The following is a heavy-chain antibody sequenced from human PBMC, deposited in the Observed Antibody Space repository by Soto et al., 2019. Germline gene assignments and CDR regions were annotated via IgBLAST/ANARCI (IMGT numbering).Heavy chain of an antibody. CDR2: INHSGST. Sequence: SETLSLTCAVYGGSFSGYYWSWIRQPPGKGLEWIGEINHSGSTNYSPSLKSRVTISVDTSKNQFSLKLSSVTAADTAVYYCARDPIEISPTWGQGTLVTVSS. V-gene: IGHV4-34*01. CDR3: ARDPIEISPT. J-gene: IGHJ5*02. D-gene: IGHD3-16*01. CDR1: GGSFSGYY.